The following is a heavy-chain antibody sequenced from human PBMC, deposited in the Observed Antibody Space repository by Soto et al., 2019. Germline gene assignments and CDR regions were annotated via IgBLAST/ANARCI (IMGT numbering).Heavy chain of an antibody. J-gene: IGHJ4*02. CDR1: GFTFSTYA. CDR2: ICSDGSNK. V-gene: IGHV3-33*01. Sequence: GGSLRLSCAASGFTFSTYAMHWVRQAPGKGLEWVAVICSDGSNKNFANSVKGRFVISRDNSENTLYLQMNSLRAEDTAVYHCARDRDGRSTYGPQFFFDTWGQGTLVTVSS. D-gene: IGHD5-18*01. CDR3: ARDRDGRSTYGPQFFFDT.